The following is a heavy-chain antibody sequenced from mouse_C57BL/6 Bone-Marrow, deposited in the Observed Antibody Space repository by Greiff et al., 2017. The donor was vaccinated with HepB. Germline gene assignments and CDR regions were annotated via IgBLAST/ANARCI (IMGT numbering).Heavy chain of an antibody. CDR2: ISNGGGST. D-gene: IGHD1-1*01. V-gene: IGHV5-12*01. CDR3: ASDDNGSSGFDF. J-gene: IGHJ2*01. CDR1: GYTFSDYY. Sequence: EVHLVESGGGLVQPGGSLKLSCAASGYTFSDYYMYWVRQTPEKRLEWVAYISNGGGSTYYPDTVKGRYTISRDNAKNTLYLQMSRLKSEDTAMYYGASDDNGSSGFDFWGQGTTLTVSS.